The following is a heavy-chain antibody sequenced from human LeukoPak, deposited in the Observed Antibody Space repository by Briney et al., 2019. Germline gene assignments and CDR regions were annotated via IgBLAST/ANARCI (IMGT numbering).Heavy chain of an antibody. D-gene: IGHD1-26*01. CDR1: GGSISSSSYY. CDR2: IYYSGST. Sequence: NPSETLSLTCTVSGGSISSSSYYWGWILQPPGKGLEWIGSIYYSGSTYYNPSLKSRVTISVDTSKNQFSLKLSSVTAADTAVYYCARGALGSYYRTNWFDPWGQGTLVTVSS. CDR3: ARGALGSYYRTNWFDP. J-gene: IGHJ5*02. V-gene: IGHV4-39*07.